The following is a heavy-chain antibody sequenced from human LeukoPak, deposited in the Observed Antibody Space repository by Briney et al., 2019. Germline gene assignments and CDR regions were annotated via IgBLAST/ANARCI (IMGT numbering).Heavy chain of an antibody. D-gene: IGHD6-19*01. CDR1: GGSLSSYY. CDR2: IYYSGST. CDR3: ARDLGSPEYFQH. V-gene: IGHV4-59*01. J-gene: IGHJ1*01. Sequence: PSETLSLTCTVSGGSLSSYYWSSIPQPPGKGLEWIGYIYYSGSTNYNPSLKSRVTISVDTSKNQFSLKLSSVTAADTAVYYCARDLGSPEYFQHWGQGTLVTVSS.